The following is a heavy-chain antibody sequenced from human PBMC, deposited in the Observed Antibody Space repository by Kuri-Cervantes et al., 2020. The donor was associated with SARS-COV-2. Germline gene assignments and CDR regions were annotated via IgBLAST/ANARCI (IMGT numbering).Heavy chain of an antibody. Sequence: GESLKISCAASGFTFSTYAMHWVRQAPGKGLEWVAIISYDGRDKYYADSVKGRFTISRDNSKNTLYLQMNSLRAEDTAVYYCARDQDSDSTMDVWGQGTTVTVS. D-gene: IGHD6-13*01. J-gene: IGHJ6*02. V-gene: IGHV3-30*04. CDR1: GFTFSTYA. CDR2: ISYDGRDK. CDR3: ARDQDSDSTMDV.